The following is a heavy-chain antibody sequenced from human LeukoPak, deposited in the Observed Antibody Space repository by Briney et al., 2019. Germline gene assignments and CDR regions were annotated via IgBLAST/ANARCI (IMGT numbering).Heavy chain of an antibody. Sequence: SETLSLTCTVSGGSISSSSYYWGWIRQPPGKGLEWIGSLYHSGITYYNPSLKSRVTISVDQSKNQFSLNLRSVTAADTAVYCCARDGYSGFEYWGQGTLVTVSS. CDR2: LYHSGIT. V-gene: IGHV4-39*07. CDR3: ARDGYSGFEY. J-gene: IGHJ4*02. D-gene: IGHD5-12*01. CDR1: GGSISSSSYY.